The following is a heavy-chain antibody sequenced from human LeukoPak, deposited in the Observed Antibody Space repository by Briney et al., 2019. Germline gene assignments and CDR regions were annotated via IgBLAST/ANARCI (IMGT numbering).Heavy chain of an antibody. CDR1: GFTVSTNF. J-gene: IGHJ4*02. CDR3: ARDLTVPHVRLGELSLEFDY. CDR2: IYSGGDT. Sequence: QPGGSLRPSCAASGFTVSTNFMSWVRQAPGKGLEWVSIIYSGGDTYYADSVKGRFTISRDNSKNTLYLQMNSLRAEDTAIYYCARDLTVPHVRLGELSLEFDYWGQGTLVTVSS. D-gene: IGHD3-16*02. V-gene: IGHV3-66*01.